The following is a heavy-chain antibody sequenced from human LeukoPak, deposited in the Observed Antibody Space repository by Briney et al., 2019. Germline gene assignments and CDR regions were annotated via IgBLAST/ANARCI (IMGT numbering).Heavy chain of an antibody. CDR3: AKGPHRSGWHYFDY. V-gene: IGHV3-23*01. D-gene: IGHD6-19*01. CDR1: GFPFNSYA. Sequence: GGSLRLSCAASGFPFNSYAMSWDRQAPRKGLELVSTFPYSGVNTYYADSVKCRFPFSRDDSKNTLYLQMVSLTPEDTDLYYCAKGPHRSGWHYFDYWGQGTLVTVSS. J-gene: IGHJ4*02. CDR2: FPYSGVNT.